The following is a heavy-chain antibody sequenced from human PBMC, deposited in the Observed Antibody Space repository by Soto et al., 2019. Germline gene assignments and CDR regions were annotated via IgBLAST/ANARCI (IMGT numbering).Heavy chain of an antibody. V-gene: IGHV3-23*01. Sequence: PGGSLRLSCAASGFTFSTYAMNWVRQAPGKGLGWVSGISGSGGSTYYADSVKGRFTISRDNSKNTLYLQMNSPRAEDTALYYCAKGFWAVAGTRYFDYWGQGTLVTVSS. CDR1: GFTFSTYA. CDR2: ISGSGGST. D-gene: IGHD6-19*01. CDR3: AKGFWAVAGTRYFDY. J-gene: IGHJ4*02.